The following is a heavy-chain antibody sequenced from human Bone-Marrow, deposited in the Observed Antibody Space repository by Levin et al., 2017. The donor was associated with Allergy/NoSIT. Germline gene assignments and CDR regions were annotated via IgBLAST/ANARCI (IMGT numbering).Heavy chain of an antibody. V-gene: IGHV4-61*02. J-gene: IGHJ5*01. CDR3: ARDETFNRWHDGWFDC. D-gene: IGHD5-24*01. CDR2: MFAGGAA. Sequence: SETLSLTCTVSGDSISNTHHYWSWIRQPAGMGLEWIGRMFAGGAATYKRSLRSRVTISIDTSKNQFPLKLTPVTAADTAVYYCARDETFNRWHDGWFDCWGQGTLVTVSS. CDR1: GDSISNTHHY.